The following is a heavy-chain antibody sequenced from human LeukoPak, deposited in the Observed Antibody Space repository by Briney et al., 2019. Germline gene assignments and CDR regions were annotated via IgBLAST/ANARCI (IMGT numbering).Heavy chain of an antibody. CDR2: IWNGGST. CDR1: GFTLDDYG. CDR3: ARERGDGYNSKEYYFDY. V-gene: IGHV3-20*01. J-gene: IGHJ4*02. D-gene: IGHD5-24*01. Sequence: GGSLRLSCAASGFTLDDYGMSWVRQAPGKGLEWVSGIWNGGSTDYADSVQGRFTISRDNAKNSLYLQMNSLRAEDTALYHCARERGDGYNSKEYYFDYWGQGTLVTVSS.